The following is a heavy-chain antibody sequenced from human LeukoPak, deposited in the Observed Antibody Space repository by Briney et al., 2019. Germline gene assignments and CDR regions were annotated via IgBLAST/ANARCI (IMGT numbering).Heavy chain of an antibody. CDR3: ARDRVLRYFDRLPYSNAFDI. D-gene: IGHD3-9*01. CDR1: GYTFTSYG. J-gene: IGHJ3*02. V-gene: IGHV1-18*01. Sequence: ASVKVSCKASGYTFTSYGISWVRQAPGKGLEWMGWISAYNGNTNYAQKLQGRVTMTTDTSTSTAYMELRSLRSDDTAVYYCARDRVLRYFDRLPYSNAFDIWGQGTMVTVSS. CDR2: ISAYNGNT.